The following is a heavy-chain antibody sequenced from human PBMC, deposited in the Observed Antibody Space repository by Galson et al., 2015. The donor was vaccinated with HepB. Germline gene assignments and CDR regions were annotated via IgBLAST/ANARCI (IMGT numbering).Heavy chain of an antibody. CDR3: AREGRWAVVVPAAQKDAFDI. CDR1: GGSISSYY. V-gene: IGHV4-59*01. D-gene: IGHD2-2*01. CDR2: IYYSGST. J-gene: IGHJ3*02. Sequence: LSLTCTVSGGSISSYYWSWIRQPPGKGLEWIGYIYYSGSTNYNPSLKSRVTISVDTSKNQFSLKLSSVTVADTAVYYCAREGRWAVVVPAAQKDAFDIWGQGTMVTVSS.